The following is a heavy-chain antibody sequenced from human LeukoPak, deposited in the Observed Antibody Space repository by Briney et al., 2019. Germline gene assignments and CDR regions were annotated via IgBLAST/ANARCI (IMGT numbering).Heavy chain of an antibody. J-gene: IGHJ4*02. D-gene: IGHD1-7*01. Sequence: SETLSLTCTVSGGSVSSGSYYWSWIRQPPGKGLEWIGSIYYSGSTYYNPSLKSRVTISVDTSKNQFSLKLSSVTAADTAVYYCARHLELSFYDYWGQGTLVTVSS. CDR3: ARHLELSFYDY. V-gene: IGHV4-39*01. CDR1: GGSVSSGSYY. CDR2: IYYSGST.